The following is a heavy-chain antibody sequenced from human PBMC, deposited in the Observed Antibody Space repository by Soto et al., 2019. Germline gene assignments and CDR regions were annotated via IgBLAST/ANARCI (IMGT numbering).Heavy chain of an antibody. V-gene: IGHV3-33*01. Sequence: QVLLVESGGGVVQPGRSLRLSCVASGFSFNTYGMHWVRQPPGKGLEWVAGIWHDGSNKYYADSVQGRVTISRDNSKNTLYLQVNSLRAEDTAEYFCAREGYSGYFFDYWGQGTLVSVSS. CDR3: AREGYSGYFFDY. D-gene: IGHD5-12*01. CDR1: GFSFNTYG. J-gene: IGHJ4*02. CDR2: IWHDGSNK.